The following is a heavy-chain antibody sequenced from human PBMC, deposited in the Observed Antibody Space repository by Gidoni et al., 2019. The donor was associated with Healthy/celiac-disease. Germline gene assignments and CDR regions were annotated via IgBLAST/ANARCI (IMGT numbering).Heavy chain of an antibody. CDR3: ARGSQGLVIKRFDY. D-gene: IGHD3-9*01. J-gene: IGHJ4*02. V-gene: IGHV4-34*01. Sequence: QVQLQPWGAGLLKPSETLSLTCAVYGGSFSGYYWSWIRQPPGKGLEWIGEINHSGSTNYNPSLKSRVTISVDTSKNQFSLKLSSVTAADTAVYYCARGSQGLVIKRFDYWGQGTLVTVSS. CDR1: GGSFSGYY. CDR2: INHSGST.